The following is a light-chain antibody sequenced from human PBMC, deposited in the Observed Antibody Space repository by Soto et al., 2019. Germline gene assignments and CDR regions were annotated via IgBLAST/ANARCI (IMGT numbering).Light chain of an antibody. CDR3: QQYGRPPWT. V-gene: IGKV3-20*01. CDR2: GAS. Sequence: EVVLTQSTGTLSLSPGERATLSCRASQTVSSSYLAWYQQKPGQAPRLLIFGASSRATGIPERFSGSGSGTDFTLSISGLEPEDFAVYYCQQYGRPPWTFGQGTKVEIK. J-gene: IGKJ1*01. CDR1: QTVSSSY.